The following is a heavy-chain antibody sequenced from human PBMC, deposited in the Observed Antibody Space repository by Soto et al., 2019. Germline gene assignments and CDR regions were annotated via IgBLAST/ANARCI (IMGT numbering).Heavy chain of an antibody. D-gene: IGHD6-13*01. CDR2: IDWDDEK. CDR3: ARIRWSGRGSSLLPGALKRDDAFDI. CDR1: GFSPSTSEMC. V-gene: IGHV2-70*11. J-gene: IGHJ3*02. Sequence: VSGPTLVNPAQTLTMTCTFSGFSPSTSEMCVSWIRQPPGKALEWLARIDWDDEKYYSTFLKTRLTISKDTSKNQVVLTMTNMDPVDTATYYCARIRWSGRGSSLLPGALKRDDAFDIWGQGTMVTVSS.